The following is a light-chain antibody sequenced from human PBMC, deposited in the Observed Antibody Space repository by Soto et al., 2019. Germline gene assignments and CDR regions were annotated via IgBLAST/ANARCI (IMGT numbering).Light chain of an antibody. V-gene: IGKV3-15*01. J-gene: IGKJ1*01. CDR3: QHYNYWPPKT. Sequence: EIVLTQSPGTLSLSPGERATLSCRASQSVSSNLAWYQQKPVQAPRLLIYGAYTRATGIPARFSGSGSGTDFTLTISSLQSEDFAVYYCQHYNYWPPKTFGQGIKVDIK. CDR1: QSVSSN. CDR2: GAY.